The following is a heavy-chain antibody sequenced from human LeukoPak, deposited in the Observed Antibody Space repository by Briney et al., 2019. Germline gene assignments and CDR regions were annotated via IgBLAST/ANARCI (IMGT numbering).Heavy chain of an antibody. CDR3: ARSPGVAGGSGGFDY. CDR1: GFTVSSNY. CDR2: IYSGGSA. J-gene: IGHJ4*02. V-gene: IGHV3-53*01. D-gene: IGHD3-10*01. Sequence: PGGSLXLSCAASGFTVSSNYMNWVRQAPGKGLEWVSVIYSGGSAYYADSVKGRFTISRDNSKNTLYLQMNSLRAEDTAVYYCARSPGVAGGSGGFDYWGQGTLVTVSS.